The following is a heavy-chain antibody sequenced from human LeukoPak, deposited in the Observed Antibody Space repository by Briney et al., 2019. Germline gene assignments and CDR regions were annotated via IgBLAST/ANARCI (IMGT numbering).Heavy chain of an antibody. CDR3: ARRPRRDDAFDI. J-gene: IGHJ3*02. V-gene: IGHV3-53*01. Sequence: GGSLRLSCAASGFTVSSNYMSWVRQAPGKGLEWVSVIYSGGSTYYADSVKGRFTISRDNSKNTLYLQMNSLRAEDTAVYYCARRPRRDDAFDIWGQGTMVTVSS. CDR1: GFTVSSNY. D-gene: IGHD5-24*01. CDR2: IYSGGST.